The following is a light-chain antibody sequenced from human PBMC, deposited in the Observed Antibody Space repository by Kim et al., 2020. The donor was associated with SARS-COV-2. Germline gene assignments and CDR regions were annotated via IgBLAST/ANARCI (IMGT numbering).Light chain of an antibody. CDR1: RSVSSN. V-gene: IGKV3-15*01. Sequence: VCPGERATLPRRARRSVSSNLAWYHQKPGQAPRLLIYGASTRATGIPARFSGSGSGTEFTLTISSLQSEDFAVYYCQQYNNWPWTFGQGTKVDIK. CDR3: QQYNNWPWT. J-gene: IGKJ1*01. CDR2: GAS.